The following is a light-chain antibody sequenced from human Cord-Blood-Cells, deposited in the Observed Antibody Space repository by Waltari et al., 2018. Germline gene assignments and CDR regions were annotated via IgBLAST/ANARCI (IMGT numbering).Light chain of an antibody. J-gene: IGLJ3*02. V-gene: IGLV2-14*03. CDR1: SSDVGGYNH. CDR2: DVS. Sequence: QSALTQPASVSGSPGQSIPLSCTGPSSDVGGYNHVSWYQQHPGKAPKLLIYDVSNRPSGVSNRFSGSKSGNTASLTIAGLQAEDEADYYCSSYTSSSTWVFGGGTKLTVL. CDR3: SSYTSSSTWV.